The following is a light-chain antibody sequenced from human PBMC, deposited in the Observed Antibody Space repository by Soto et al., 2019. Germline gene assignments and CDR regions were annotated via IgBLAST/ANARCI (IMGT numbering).Light chain of an antibody. CDR3: QQYNSYWRT. CDR2: KAS. CDR1: QSISSW. Sequence: DIQMTQSPSTLSASVGDRVTITCRASQSISSWLAWYQQEPGKAPKLLIYKASSLESGVPSRFSGSGSGTEFTLTISSLQPDDFATYYCQQYNSYWRTFGQGTKVDIK. V-gene: IGKV1-5*03. J-gene: IGKJ1*01.